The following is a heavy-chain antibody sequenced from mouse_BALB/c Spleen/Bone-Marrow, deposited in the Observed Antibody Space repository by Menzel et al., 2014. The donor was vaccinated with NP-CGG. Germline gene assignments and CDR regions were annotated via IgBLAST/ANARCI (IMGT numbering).Heavy chain of an antibody. J-gene: IGHJ1*01. Sequence: VQLQQSGAELAKPGASVKMSCKASGYTFTSYWMHWVQQRPGQGLEWIGYINPSTGYTENNQKFKDKATLTADKSSSTVYMQLSSLTSEDSAVYYCGRDWYFDVWGAGTTVTVSS. CDR3: GRDWYFDV. CDR2: INPSTGYT. V-gene: IGHV1-7*01. CDR1: GYTFTSYW.